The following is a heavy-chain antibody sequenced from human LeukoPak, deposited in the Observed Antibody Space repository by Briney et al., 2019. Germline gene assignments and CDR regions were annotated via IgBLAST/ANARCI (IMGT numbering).Heavy chain of an antibody. CDR3: AKDRWCYGSGSYPFDY. Sequence: GGSLRLSCAASGFTFSSYAMSWVRQAPGKGLEWVSAISGSGGSTYYADSVKGRFTISRDNSKNTLYLQMNSLRAEDTAVYYCAKDRWCYGSGSYPFDYWGQGTLVTVSS. D-gene: IGHD3-10*01. J-gene: IGHJ4*02. CDR2: ISGSGGST. V-gene: IGHV3-23*01. CDR1: GFTFSSYA.